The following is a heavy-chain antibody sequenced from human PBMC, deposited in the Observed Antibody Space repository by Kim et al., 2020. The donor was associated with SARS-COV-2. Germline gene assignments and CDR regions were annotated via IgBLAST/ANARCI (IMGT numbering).Heavy chain of an antibody. Sequence: GGSLRLSCAASGFTFSSYAMSWVRQAPGKGLEWVSAISGSGGSTYYADSVKGRFTISRDNSKNTLYLQMNSLRAEDTAVYYCASGGSGSYYKYYYYYGMDVWGQGTTVTVSS. CDR1: GFTFSSYA. V-gene: IGHV3-23*01. J-gene: IGHJ6*02. CDR2: ISGSGGST. CDR3: ASGGSGSYYKYYYYYGMDV. D-gene: IGHD3-10*01.